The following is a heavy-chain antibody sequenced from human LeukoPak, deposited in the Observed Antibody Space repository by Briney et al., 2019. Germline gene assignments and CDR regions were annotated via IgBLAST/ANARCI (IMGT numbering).Heavy chain of an antibody. CDR1: GFTFSSYA. CDR3: AREDTAMVQAFDI. V-gene: IGHV3-23*01. D-gene: IGHD5-18*01. J-gene: IGHJ3*02. CDR2: ISGSGGST. Sequence: PGGSLRLSCAASGFTFSSYAMGWVRQAPGKGLEWVSAISGSGGSTYYADSVKGRFAISRDNSKNTLYLQMNSLRAEDTAVYYCAREDTAMVQAFDIWGQGTMVTVSS.